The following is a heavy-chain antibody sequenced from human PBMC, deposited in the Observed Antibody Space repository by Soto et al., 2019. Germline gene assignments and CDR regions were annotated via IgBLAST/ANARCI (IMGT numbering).Heavy chain of an antibody. J-gene: IGHJ4*02. V-gene: IGHV1-18*01. CDR2: ISAYNGNT. D-gene: IGHD4-4*01. Sequence: ASVKVSCKASGGTFSSYAISWVRQAPGQGLEWMGWISAYNGNTNYAQKLQGRVTMTTDTSTSTAYMELRSLRSDDTAVYYCARDPVGNYDAFDYWGQGTLVTVSS. CDR3: ARDPVGNYDAFDY. CDR1: GGTFSSYA.